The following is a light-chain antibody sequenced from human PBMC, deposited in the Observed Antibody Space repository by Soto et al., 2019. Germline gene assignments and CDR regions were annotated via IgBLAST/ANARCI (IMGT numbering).Light chain of an antibody. Sequence: QSALTQPPSVSGSPGQSVTISCTGTSSDIGQADRVSWYQQSPGTAPKLMIYEVNNRPSGVPDRFSGSKSGNTASLTISGLQPEDEADYYCTSTTAQYFVILFGGGTKLTVL. V-gene: IGLV2-18*02. J-gene: IGLJ2*01. CDR1: SSDIGQADR. CDR3: TSTTAQYFVIL. CDR2: EVN.